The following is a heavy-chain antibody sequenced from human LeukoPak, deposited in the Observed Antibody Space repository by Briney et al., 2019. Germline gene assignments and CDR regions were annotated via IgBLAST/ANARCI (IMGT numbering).Heavy chain of an antibody. CDR1: GFTFNSYA. CDR3: AMAVVAASTPSDY. D-gene: IGHD2-15*01. CDR2: ISSEGTFK. J-gene: IGHJ4*02. Sequence: GGSLRLSCVGSGFTFNSYAFHWVRQAPGKGLEWVAVISSEGTFKYYADSVKGRFTISRDKSKKTLSLQMNSLKTEDTAVYYCAMAVVAASTPSDYWGQGTLVTVSS. V-gene: IGHV3-30-3*01.